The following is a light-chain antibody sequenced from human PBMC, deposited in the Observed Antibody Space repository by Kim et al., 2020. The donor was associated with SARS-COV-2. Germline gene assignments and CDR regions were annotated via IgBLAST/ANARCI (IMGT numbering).Light chain of an antibody. CDR3: SSYTSSSTWV. J-gene: IGLJ3*02. Sequence: GPSITISCTGTSSAVGGSNYVSWYQQHPGKAPKLMIYDVSNRPSGVSNRFSGSKSGNTASLTISGLQAEDEADYYCSSYTSSSTWVFGGGTQLTVL. CDR2: DVS. V-gene: IGLV2-14*03. CDR1: SSAVGGSNY.